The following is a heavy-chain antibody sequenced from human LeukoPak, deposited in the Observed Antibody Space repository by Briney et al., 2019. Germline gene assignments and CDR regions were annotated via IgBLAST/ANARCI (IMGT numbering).Heavy chain of an antibody. CDR3: ARELDPTFDY. Sequence: GGSLRLSCAASGFTFSAYSMNWVRQAPGKGLEWVSSISSSSTYMYYADSVKGRFTISRDNAKNSLYLQMNSLTAEDTAVYYCARELDPTFDYWGQGTLVTVSA. J-gene: IGHJ4*02. V-gene: IGHV3-21*01. CDR1: GFTFSAYS. CDR2: ISSSSTYM.